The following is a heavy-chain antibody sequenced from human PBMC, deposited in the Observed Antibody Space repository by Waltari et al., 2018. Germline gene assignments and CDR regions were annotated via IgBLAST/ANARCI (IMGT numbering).Heavy chain of an antibody. V-gene: IGHV3-53*01. CDR3: ARVSYFTTAYYYGMDV. CDR1: GFTVSSNY. D-gene: IGHD1-1*01. Sequence: EVQLVESGGGLIQPGGSLRLSCAASGFTVSSNYMSWVRQAPGKGLEWVSGIYSGGSTYYADSVKGRFTISRDNSKNTLYLQMNSLRAEDTAVYYCARVSYFTTAYYYGMDVWGQGTTVTVSS. CDR2: IYSGGST. J-gene: IGHJ6*02.